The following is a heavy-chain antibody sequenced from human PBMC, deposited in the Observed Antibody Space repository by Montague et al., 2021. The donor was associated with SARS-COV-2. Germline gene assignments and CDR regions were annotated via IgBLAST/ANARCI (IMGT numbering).Heavy chain of an antibody. Sequence: SETLSLTRSVSGGSISSTSFFWAWIRQPPGKGLEWVGSMYSSGTXYYXPSLKSRVTISGDTSRNQLSVRLSSVTAADTAVYYCARSTSGWFIYWGQGTLVTVSS. CDR2: MYSSGTX. CDR3: ARSTSGWFIY. V-gene: IGHV4-39*01. CDR1: GGSISSTSFF. J-gene: IGHJ5*01. D-gene: IGHD2-2*01.